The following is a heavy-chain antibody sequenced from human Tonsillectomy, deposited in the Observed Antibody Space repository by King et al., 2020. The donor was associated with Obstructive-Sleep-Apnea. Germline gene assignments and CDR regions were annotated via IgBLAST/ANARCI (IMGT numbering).Heavy chain of an antibody. CDR2: ISSDGSHK. J-gene: IGHJ6*02. V-gene: IGHV3-30*04. Sequence: HVQLVQSGGGVVQPGRSLRLSCAASGFTFSSYAMHWVRQAPGKGLEWVAVISSDGSHKYYADSVKGRFTCSRDNSQNTLYLQMNSLRAEDTAVYYCASPYCSGTSCYLYFYGMDVWGQGTTVTVSS. CDR3: ASPYCSGTSCYLYFYGMDV. CDR1: GFTFSSYA. D-gene: IGHD2-2*01.